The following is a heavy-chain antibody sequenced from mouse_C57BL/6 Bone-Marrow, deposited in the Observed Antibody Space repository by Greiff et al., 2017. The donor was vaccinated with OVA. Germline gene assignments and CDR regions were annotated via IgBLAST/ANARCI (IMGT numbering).Heavy chain of an antibody. V-gene: IGHV5-12*01. CDR3: ARLSWDYFDY. J-gene: IGHJ2*01. CDR2: ISNGGGST. D-gene: IGHD4-1*01. Sequence: EVQGVESGGGLVQPGGSLKLSCAASGFTFSDYYMYWVRQTPEKRLEWVAYISNGGGSTYYPDTVKGRFTISRDNAKNTLYLQMSRLKSEDTAMYYCARLSWDYFDYWGQGTTLTVSS. CDR1: GFTFSDYY.